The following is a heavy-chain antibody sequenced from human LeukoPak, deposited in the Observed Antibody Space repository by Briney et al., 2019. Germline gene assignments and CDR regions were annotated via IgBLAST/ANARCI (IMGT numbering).Heavy chain of an antibody. D-gene: IGHD2-2*01. J-gene: IGHJ4*02. Sequence: SSETLSLTCTVSSGSISSSSYYWGWIRQPPGKGLEWIGSIYYSGSTYYNPSLKSRVTISVDTSKNQFSLKLSSVTAADTAVYYCARQSSTSCQFDYWGQGTLVTVSS. CDR3: ARQSSTSCQFDY. CDR2: IYYSGST. V-gene: IGHV4-39*01. CDR1: SGSISSSSYY.